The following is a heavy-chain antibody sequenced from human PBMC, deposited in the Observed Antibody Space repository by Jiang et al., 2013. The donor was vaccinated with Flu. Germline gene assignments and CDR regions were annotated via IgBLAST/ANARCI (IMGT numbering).Heavy chain of an antibody. CDR2: ISAYNGNT. V-gene: IGHV1-18*01. D-gene: IGHD1-26*01. Sequence: GAEVKKPGASVKVSCKASGYTFTSFGISWVRQAPGQGLEWMGWISAYNGNTNYAQKFQGRGTMTTDTSTSTAYMELRSLRSDDTAVYYCAREYREAYYYYYYGMDVWGQGTTVTVSS. J-gene: IGHJ6*02. CDR1: GYTFTSFG. CDR3: AREYREAYYYYYYGMDV.